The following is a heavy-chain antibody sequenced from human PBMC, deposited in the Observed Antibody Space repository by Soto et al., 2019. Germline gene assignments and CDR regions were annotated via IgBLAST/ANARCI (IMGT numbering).Heavy chain of an antibody. Sequence: SETLCLTCTVSGGSISSYYWSWIRQPPGKGLEWIGYIYYSGSTYYNPSLKSRVTISVDTSKNQFSLKLSSVTAADTAVYYCARDSRRILRFLEWSDIDWYFDLWGRGTLVTVSS. CDR3: ARDSRRILRFLEWSDIDWYFDL. D-gene: IGHD3-3*01. CDR1: GGSISSYY. CDR2: IYYSGST. J-gene: IGHJ2*01. V-gene: IGHV4-30-4*01.